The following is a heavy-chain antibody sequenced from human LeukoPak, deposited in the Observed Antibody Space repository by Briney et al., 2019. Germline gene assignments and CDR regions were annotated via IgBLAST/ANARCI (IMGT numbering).Heavy chain of an antibody. V-gene: IGHV3-48*03. D-gene: IGHD6-13*01. CDR2: ISRTGNSI. CDR1: GFTPTSYE. J-gene: IGHJ4*02. Sequence: GGSLRLSCAASGFTPTSYEMNWVRLAPGKGLEWISYISRTGNSIYYADSVKGRFTVSRDSAKNSLYLQMNSLRAEDTAVYYCARGPYSSNWYVDYRGQGTLVTVAS. CDR3: ARGPYSSNWYVDY.